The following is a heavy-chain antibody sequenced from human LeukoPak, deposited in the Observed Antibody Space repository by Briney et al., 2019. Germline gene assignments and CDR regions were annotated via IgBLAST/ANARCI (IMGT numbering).Heavy chain of an antibody. CDR3: ARLWLGVRPPDY. J-gene: IGHJ4*02. CDR2: IYYRGST. Sequence: KPSETLFLTCTVSGGSISSSSYYWGWIRQPPGKGLEWIGSIYYRGSTYYSLSLRSRVTITVDTPKNQFSLKLSSVTAADTAMYYCARLWLGVRPPDYWGQGTLVTASS. V-gene: IGHV4-39*01. CDR1: GGSISSSSYY. D-gene: IGHD3-10*01.